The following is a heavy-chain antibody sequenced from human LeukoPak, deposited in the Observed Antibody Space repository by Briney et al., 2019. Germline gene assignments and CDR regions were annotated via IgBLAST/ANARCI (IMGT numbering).Heavy chain of an antibody. V-gene: IGHV3-33*01. CDR3: ARAVRYSSGRGHDY. CDR2: IWYDGSNK. J-gene: IGHJ4*02. CDR1: GFTFSSYG. Sequence: PGRSLRLSCAASGFTFSSYGMHWVRQAPGKGLEWVAVIWYDGSNKYYADSVKGRFTISRDNSKNTLYLQMNSLRAEDTAVYYCARAVRYSSGRGHDYWGQGTLVTVSS. D-gene: IGHD6-19*01.